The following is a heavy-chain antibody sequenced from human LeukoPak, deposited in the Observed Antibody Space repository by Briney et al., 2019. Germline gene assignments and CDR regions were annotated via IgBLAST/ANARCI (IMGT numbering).Heavy chain of an antibody. CDR2: IYYSGST. V-gene: IGHV4-59*01. J-gene: IGHJ5*02. Sequence: SETLSLTCTVSGGSISSYYWSWIRQPPGKGLEWIGYIYYSGSTNYNPSLKSRVTISVDTSKNQFSLKQSSVTAADTAVYYCARDPGLPYRGYSGYGEFDPWGQGTLVTVSS. CDR3: ARDPGLPYRGYSGYGEFDP. D-gene: IGHD5-12*01. CDR1: GGSISSYY.